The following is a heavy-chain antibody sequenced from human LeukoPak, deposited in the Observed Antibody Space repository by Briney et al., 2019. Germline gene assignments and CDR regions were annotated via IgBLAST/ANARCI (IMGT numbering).Heavy chain of an antibody. CDR3: ARAGIQLWFRPESKNLFDP. V-gene: IGHV4-34*01. D-gene: IGHD5-18*01. CDR1: GGSFSGYY. CDR2: INHSGST. J-gene: IGHJ5*02. Sequence: SETLSLTCAVYGGSFSGYYWSWIRQPPGKGLEWIGEINHSGSTNYNPSLKSRVTISVDTSKNQFSLKLSSVSAADTAVYYCARAGIQLWFRPESKNLFDPWGQGTLVTVSS.